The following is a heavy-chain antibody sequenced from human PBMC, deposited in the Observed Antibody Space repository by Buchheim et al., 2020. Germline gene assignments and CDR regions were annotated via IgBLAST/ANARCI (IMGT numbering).Heavy chain of an antibody. CDR1: GFTFSDYY. V-gene: IGHV3-11*06. J-gene: IGHJ5*02. D-gene: IGHD6-6*01. CDR3: TSRYSSSNWFDP. Sequence: QVQLVESGGGLVKPGGSLRLSCAASGFTFSDYYMSWVRQAPGKGLEWVSYISTSSGYTNYADSVKGRFTISRDNAKKSLYLEMNSLRVDDTAVYSCTSRYSSSNWFDPWGQGTL. CDR2: ISTSSGYT.